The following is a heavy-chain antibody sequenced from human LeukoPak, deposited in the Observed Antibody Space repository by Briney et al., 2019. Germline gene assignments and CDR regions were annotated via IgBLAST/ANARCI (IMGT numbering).Heavy chain of an antibody. J-gene: IGHJ4*02. CDR2: IYYSGST. CDR1: GGSISRYY. Sequence: SETLSLTCTVSGGSISRYYWSWIRQPPGKGLEWIGYIYYSGSTNYNPSLKSRVTISVDTSKNQFSLKLSSVTAADTAVYYCARVQRGYSPQVFDYWGQGTLVTVSS. CDR3: ARVQRGYSPQVFDY. V-gene: IGHV4-59*01. D-gene: IGHD5-18*01.